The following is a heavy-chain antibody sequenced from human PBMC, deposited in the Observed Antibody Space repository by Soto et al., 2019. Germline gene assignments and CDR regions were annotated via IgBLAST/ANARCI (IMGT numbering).Heavy chain of an antibody. CDR2: INAYNGHT. J-gene: IGHJ4*02. V-gene: IGHV1-18*01. Sequence: QVQLVQSGAEVKKPGASVKVSCTASGYTFTSYGISWVRQAPGQGLEWMGWINAYNGHTPYSQKLQGTVTMTPDTFTSTAYMELRSLRSDDTSVYYCARGVGWEPLDYWGQGTLVTVSS. CDR1: GYTFTSYG. D-gene: IGHD1-26*01. CDR3: ARGVGWEPLDY.